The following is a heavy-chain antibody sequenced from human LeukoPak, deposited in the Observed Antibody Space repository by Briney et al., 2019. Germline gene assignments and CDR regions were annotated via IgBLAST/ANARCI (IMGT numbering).Heavy chain of an antibody. Sequence: ASVKVSCKASGGTFGNYAISWVRQAPGQGLEWMGGIIPIFGTANYAQKFQGRVTITADESTSTAYMELSSLRSEDTAVYYCARDGYEYSSSAPFGYWGQGTLVTVSS. J-gene: IGHJ4*02. CDR1: GGTFGNYA. CDR3: ARDGYEYSSSAPFGY. D-gene: IGHD6-6*01. V-gene: IGHV1-69*13. CDR2: IIPIFGTA.